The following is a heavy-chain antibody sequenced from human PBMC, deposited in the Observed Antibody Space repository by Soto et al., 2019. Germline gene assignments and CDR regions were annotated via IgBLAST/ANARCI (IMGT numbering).Heavy chain of an antibody. CDR3: ARIITGTNYYYYGMDV. V-gene: IGHV6-1*01. CDR1: GDSVSSNSAA. D-gene: IGHD1-7*01. Sequence: SQTLSLTCAISGDSVSSNSAAWNWIRQSPSRGLEWLGRTYYRSKWYNDYAVSVRSRITINPDTSKNQFSLQLNSVTPEDTAVYYCARIITGTNYYYYGMDVWGQGTTVTVSS. CDR2: TYYRSKWYN. J-gene: IGHJ6*02.